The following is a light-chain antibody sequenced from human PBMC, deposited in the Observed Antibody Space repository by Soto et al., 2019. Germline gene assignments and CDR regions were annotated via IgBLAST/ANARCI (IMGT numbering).Light chain of an antibody. Sequence: EIVLTQYPGTLSLSPGERATLSCRASQSVSSSYLAWYQQKPGQAPRLLIYGASSRATGIPDRFSGSGSGTDFTLTISRLEPEDFAVYYCQQYGSSPMYTFGQVTKLEIK. V-gene: IGKV3-20*01. CDR3: QQYGSSPMYT. J-gene: IGKJ2*01. CDR2: GAS. CDR1: QSVSSSY.